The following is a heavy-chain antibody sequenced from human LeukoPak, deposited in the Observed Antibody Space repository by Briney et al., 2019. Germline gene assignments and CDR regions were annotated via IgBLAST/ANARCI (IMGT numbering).Heavy chain of an antibody. V-gene: IGHV3-11*06. CDR3: ARDHRYAFDN. J-gene: IGHJ4*02. CDR2: VGISSGNT. D-gene: IGHD5-12*01. CDR1: GFTFIDYS. Sequence: GGSLRLSCAASGFTFIDYSMSWVRQAPGKGLEWISYVGISSGNTKYADSVKGRFTISGDSAKNSVFLQMNSLRVEDTAVYYCARDHRYAFDNWGQGTLVTVSS.